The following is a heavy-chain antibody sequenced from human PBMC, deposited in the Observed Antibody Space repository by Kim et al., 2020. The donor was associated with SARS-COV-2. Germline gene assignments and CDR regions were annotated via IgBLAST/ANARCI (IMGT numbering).Heavy chain of an antibody. Sequence: SETLSLTCTVSGGSISSSSYYWGWIRQPPGKGLEWIGSIYYSGSTYYNPSLKSRVTISVDTSKNQFSLKLSSVTAADTAVYYCARRGEGVVWRDYIWGSGYYFDYWGQGTLVTVSS. V-gene: IGHV4-39*01. CDR1: GGSISSSSYY. CDR3: ARRGEGVVWRDYIWGSGYYFDY. CDR2: IYYSGST. J-gene: IGHJ4*02. D-gene: IGHD3-16*01.